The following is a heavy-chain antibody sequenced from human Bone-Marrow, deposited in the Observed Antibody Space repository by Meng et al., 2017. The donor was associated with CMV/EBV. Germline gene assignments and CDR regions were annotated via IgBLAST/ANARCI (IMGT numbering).Heavy chain of an antibody. D-gene: IGHD5-18*01. J-gene: IGHJ6*01. CDR2: ISGSGGST. V-gene: IGHV3-23*01. CDR1: GFTFSSYA. CDR3: AGNTAPARYYYGMDF. Sequence: GGSLRLSCAASGFTFSSYAMSWVRQAPGKGLEWVSAISGSGGSTYYADSVKGRFTISRGNSKNTLYLQMNSLRAEDTAVYYCAGNTAPARYYYGMDFWGQGPTVTGSS.